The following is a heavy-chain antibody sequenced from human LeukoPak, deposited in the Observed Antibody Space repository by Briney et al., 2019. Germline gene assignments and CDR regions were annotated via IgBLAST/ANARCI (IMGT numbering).Heavy chain of an antibody. D-gene: IGHD3-9*01. CDR3: ASLYYDILTGHQRNGY. V-gene: IGHV1-69*13. Sequence: SVKVSCKASGGTFSSYAISWVRQAPGQGLEWMGGIIPIFGTANYAQKFQGRVTITADESTSTAYMELSSLRSEDTAVYYCASLYYDILTGHQRNGYWGQGTLVTVSS. J-gene: IGHJ4*02. CDR1: GGTFSSYA. CDR2: IIPIFGTA.